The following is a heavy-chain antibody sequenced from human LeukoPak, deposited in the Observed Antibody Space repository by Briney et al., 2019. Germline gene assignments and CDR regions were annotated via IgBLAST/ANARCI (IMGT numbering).Heavy chain of an antibody. CDR2: ISSSSSTI. J-gene: IGHJ3*02. V-gene: IGHV3-48*04. CDR3: AKDREDDSSGYYRDAFDI. CDR1: GFTFSSYS. Sequence: PGGSLRLSCAASGFTFSSYSMNWVRQAPGKGLEWVSYISSSSSTIYYADSVKGRFTISRDNAKNSLYLQMNSLRAEDTAVYYCAKDREDDSSGYYRDAFDIWGQGTMVTVYS. D-gene: IGHD3-22*01.